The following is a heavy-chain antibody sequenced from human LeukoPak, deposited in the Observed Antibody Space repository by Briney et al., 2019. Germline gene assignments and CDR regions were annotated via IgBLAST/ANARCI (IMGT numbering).Heavy chain of an antibody. J-gene: IGHJ6*02. CDR3: ERHGLQWPPTEFGP. CDR2: INHSGST. CDR1: GGSISSSSHY. V-gene: IGHV4-39*01. D-gene: IGHD4-11*01. Sequence: PSETLSLTCTVSGGSISSSSHYWGWIRQPPGKGLEWIGEINHSGSTNYNPSLKSRLTISVDTSKNQFSLKLSSVTAADRAVYYCERHGLQWPPTEFGPWGQGTTVTVSS.